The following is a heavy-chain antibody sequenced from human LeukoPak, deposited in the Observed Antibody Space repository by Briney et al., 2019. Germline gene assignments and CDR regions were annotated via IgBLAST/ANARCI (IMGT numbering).Heavy chain of an antibody. CDR1: GGSISSYY. CDR3: ARDRSYIWFDP. Sequence: SETLSLTCTVSGGSISSYYWSWIRQPPGKGLEWIGYFYYSGSTNYDPSLKSRVTISVDTSKNQFSLKLSSVTAADTAVYYCARDRSYIWFDPWGQGTLVTVSS. CDR2: FYYSGST. J-gene: IGHJ5*02. V-gene: IGHV4-59*01. D-gene: IGHD1-26*01.